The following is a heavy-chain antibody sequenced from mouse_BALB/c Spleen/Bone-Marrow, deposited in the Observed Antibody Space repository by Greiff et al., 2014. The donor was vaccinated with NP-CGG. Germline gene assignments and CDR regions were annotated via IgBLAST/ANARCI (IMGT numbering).Heavy chain of an antibody. CDR3: AGAYYRYAMDY. D-gene: IGHD2-14*01. J-gene: IGHJ4*01. CDR2: IWSGGNT. V-gene: IGHV2-4*02. CDR1: GFSLTSYG. Sequence: QVQLKESGPGLVQPSQSLSITCTVSGFSLTSYGVHWVRQPPGKGLEWLGVIWSGGNTYYNATFISRLIISKDNFKSRVFFKMNSLQADDTAIYYCAGAYYRYAMDYWGQGTSVTVSS.